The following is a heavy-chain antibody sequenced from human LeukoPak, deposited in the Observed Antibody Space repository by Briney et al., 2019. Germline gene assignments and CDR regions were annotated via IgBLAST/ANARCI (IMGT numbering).Heavy chain of an antibody. CDR1: GFTFSSYS. V-gene: IGHV3-21*01. CDR3: ARDRTTVTVFDY. D-gene: IGHD4-17*01. CDR2: ISSSSSYI. Sequence: PGGSLRLSCAASGFTFSSYSMNWVRQAPGKGLEWVSSISSSSSYIYYADSVKGRFTISRDNAKNSLYLQMNSLRAEDTAVYYCARDRTTVTVFDYWGQGTLVTVSS. J-gene: IGHJ4*02.